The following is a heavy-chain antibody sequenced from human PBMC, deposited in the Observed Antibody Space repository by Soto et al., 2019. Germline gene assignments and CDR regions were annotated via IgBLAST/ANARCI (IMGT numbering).Heavy chain of an antibody. D-gene: IGHD2-2*01. CDR3: ASVVVPAAMYWFDP. V-gene: IGHV3-23*01. CDR2: ISGSGGST. J-gene: IGHJ5*02. CDR1: GFTLSSYA. Sequence: PGGSLRLSCAASGFTLSSYAMSWVRQAPGKGLEWVSAISGSGGSTYYADSVKGRFTISRDNSKNTLYLQMNSLRAEDTAVYYCASVVVPAAMYWFDPWGQGTLVTVSS.